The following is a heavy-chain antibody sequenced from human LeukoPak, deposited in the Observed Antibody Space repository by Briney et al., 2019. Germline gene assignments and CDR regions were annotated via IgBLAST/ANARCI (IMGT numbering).Heavy chain of an antibody. Sequence: PSETLSLTCGVHGASLSGYYWTWIRQFPGKGLEWIGEINHAGTTDDNPSLRSRVTISVNASKTQFSLKLTSVTAADTAVHYCARGRGWNYFDYWGLGTLVTVSS. D-gene: IGHD6-19*01. CDR3: ARGRGWNYFDY. V-gene: IGHV4-34*01. CDR2: INHAGTT. J-gene: IGHJ4*02. CDR1: GASLSGYY.